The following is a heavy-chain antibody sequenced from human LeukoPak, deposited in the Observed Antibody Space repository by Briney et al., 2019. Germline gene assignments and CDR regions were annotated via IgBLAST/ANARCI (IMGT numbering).Heavy chain of an antibody. J-gene: IGHJ4*02. V-gene: IGHV4-39*01. CDR1: GGSISRSSYY. Sequence: SETLSLTCTVSGGSISRSSYYWGWIRQSPGKGLEWIVSKHYSGSTYDNPSLRSRVTISVDTSKNQFSLKLSSVTAADTAVYYCARRGIVVVVVGFDYWGQGTLVTVSS. CDR2: KHYSGST. D-gene: IGHD2-15*01. CDR3: ARRGIVVVVVGFDY.